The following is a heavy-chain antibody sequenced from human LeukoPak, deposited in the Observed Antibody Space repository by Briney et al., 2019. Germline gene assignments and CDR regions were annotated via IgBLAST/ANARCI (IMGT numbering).Heavy chain of an antibody. CDR3: AKDLGSRSGSYKDY. V-gene: IGHV3-30*18. CDR1: GVTFSSDG. Sequence: PGRSLRLSCAASGVTFSSDGMHWVRQAPGKGLEWVAVISYDGSNKYYADSVKGRFTISRDNSQNTLYLQMNSLRAEDTPVYYCAKDLGSRSGSYKDYWGQGTLVTVSS. D-gene: IGHD1-26*01. CDR2: ISYDGSNK. J-gene: IGHJ4*02.